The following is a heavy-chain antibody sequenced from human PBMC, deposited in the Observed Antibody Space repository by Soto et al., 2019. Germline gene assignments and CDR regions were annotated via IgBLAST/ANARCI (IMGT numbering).Heavy chain of an antibody. Sequence: SETLSLTCTVSGGSISSSSYYWGWIRQPPGKGLEWIGSIYYSGSTYYNPSLKSRVTISVDTSKNQFSLKLSSVTAADTAVYYCASGPSSDDYIWGSYRYTASFIDCWGQGTLVTAPQ. D-gene: IGHD3-16*02. CDR1: GGSISSSSYY. CDR2: IYYSGST. CDR3: ASGPSSDDYIWGSYRYTASFIDC. J-gene: IGHJ4*02. V-gene: IGHV4-39*01.